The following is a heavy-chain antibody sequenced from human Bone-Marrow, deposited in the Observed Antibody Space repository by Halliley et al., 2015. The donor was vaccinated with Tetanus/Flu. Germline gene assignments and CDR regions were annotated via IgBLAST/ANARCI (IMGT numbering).Heavy chain of an antibody. J-gene: IGHJ3*01. CDR1: GFTFSTYG. V-gene: IGHV3-30*03. CDR2: ISSDGSNK. Sequence: AASGFTFSTYGMHWVRQAPGKGLEWAAAISSDGSNKDYADSVRGRFTISRDNSKNTLYLQMNNLRAEDAAVYYCARDRWNRDYYPRGCDVWGQGTIVTVSP. CDR3: ARDRWNRDYYPRGCDV. D-gene: IGHD1-26*01.